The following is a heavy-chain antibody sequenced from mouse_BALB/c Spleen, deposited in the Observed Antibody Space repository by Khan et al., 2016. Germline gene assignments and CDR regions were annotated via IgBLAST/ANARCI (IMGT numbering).Heavy chain of an antibody. J-gene: IGHJ2*01. CDR2: IDPENGNT. CDR1: GFNIKDYY. V-gene: IGHV14-1*02. CDR3: ARWGTFDY. Sequence: VQLQQPGAELMRPGALVKLSCKASGFNIKDYYMQWVKQRPEQGLEWIGWIDPENGNTIYDPKFQGKASITADTSSNTAYLQLSSLTSEDTAVYYCARWGTFDYWGQGTTLTVSS.